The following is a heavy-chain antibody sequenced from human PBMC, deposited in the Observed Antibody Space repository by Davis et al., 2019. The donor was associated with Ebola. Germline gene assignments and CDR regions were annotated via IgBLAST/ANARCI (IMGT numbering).Heavy chain of an antibody. V-gene: IGHV1-69*13. CDR1: GGTFSSYA. Sequence: AASVKVSCKASGGTFSSYAISWVRQAPGQGLEWMGGIIPIFGTANYAQKFRGRVTITADESTSTAYMELSSLRSEDTAVYYCARDKGYSGYDFSYWGQGTLVTVSS. CDR3: ARDKGYSGYDFSY. D-gene: IGHD5-12*01. J-gene: IGHJ4*02. CDR2: IIPIFGTA.